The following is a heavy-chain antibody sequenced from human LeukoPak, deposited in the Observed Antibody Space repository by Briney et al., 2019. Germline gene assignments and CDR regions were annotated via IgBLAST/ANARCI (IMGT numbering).Heavy chain of an antibody. Sequence: SETLSLTCAVYGGSFSGYYWSWIRQPPGKGLEWIGEINHSGSTNYNPSLKSRVTISVDTSKNQFSLKLSSVTAADTAVYYCARHGDIVATSPFDYWGQGTLVTVSS. D-gene: IGHD5-12*01. CDR2: INHSGST. CDR1: GGSFSGYY. V-gene: IGHV4-34*01. CDR3: ARHGDIVATSPFDY. J-gene: IGHJ4*02.